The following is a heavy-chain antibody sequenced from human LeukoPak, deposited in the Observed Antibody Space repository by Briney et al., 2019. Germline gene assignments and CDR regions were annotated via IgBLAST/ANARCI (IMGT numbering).Heavy chain of an antibody. CDR1: GFTFSNSA. CDR3: AKRPDYSSSWYYFDY. Sequence: GSLRLSCAASGFTFSNSAMNWVRQAPGKGLEWVSVISGSGGNTYYADSVKGRFTISRDNSKNTLYLQMSSLRAEDTAVYYCAKRPDYSSSWYYFDYWGQGTLVTVSS. J-gene: IGHJ4*02. V-gene: IGHV3-23*01. D-gene: IGHD6-13*01. CDR2: ISGSGGNT.